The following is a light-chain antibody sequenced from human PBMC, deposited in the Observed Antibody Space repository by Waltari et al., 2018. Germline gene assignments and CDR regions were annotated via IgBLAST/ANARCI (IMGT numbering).Light chain of an antibody. CDR2: WAS. CDR3: QQYYGIPYT. J-gene: IGKJ2*01. Sequence: DIVMTQSPDSLAVSLGERATINCKSSQSLLGSSNNKNFLTWYQKKPGQPPKVLMYWASTRESGVPDRFSGSGSGTDFTLTINSLQAEDVAVYYCQQYYGIPYTFGQGTKLEIK. CDR1: QSLLGSSNNKNF. V-gene: IGKV4-1*01.